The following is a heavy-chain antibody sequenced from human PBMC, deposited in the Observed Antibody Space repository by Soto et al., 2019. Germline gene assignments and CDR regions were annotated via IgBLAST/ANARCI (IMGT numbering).Heavy chain of an antibody. Sequence: QVPLVQSGAEVKKPGASVKVSCKTSGFNFFNYGYTWVRQAPGQGLEWVGCIRAFGGRKDYAPKFQGRVTLTADTSTSTAYMELGSLTSDDTAVYYCARTSSTANFEGWGQGTLVTVSS. D-gene: IGHD1-26*01. CDR3: ARTSSTANFEG. V-gene: IGHV1-18*01. CDR2: IRAFGGRK. J-gene: IGHJ4*02. CDR1: GFNFFNYG.